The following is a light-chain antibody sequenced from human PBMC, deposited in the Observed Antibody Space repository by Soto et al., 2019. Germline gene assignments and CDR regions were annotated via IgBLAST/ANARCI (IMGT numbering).Light chain of an antibody. J-gene: IGLJ1*01. CDR2: EVS. Sequence: QSVLPQPASVSGSPGQSITISCTGTSSDVGAYDFVSWYQQHPDKAPKLMIYEVSNRPSWVSNRFSGSKSVNTATLTISGLQAEDEAYYYCSSYTSSRTRVFGTGTKVTVL. CDR3: SSYTSSRTRV. CDR1: SSDVGAYDF. V-gene: IGLV2-14*03.